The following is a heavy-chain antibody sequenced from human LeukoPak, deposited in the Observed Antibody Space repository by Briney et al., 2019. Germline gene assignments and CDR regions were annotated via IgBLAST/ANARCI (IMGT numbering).Heavy chain of an antibody. D-gene: IGHD3-22*01. Sequence: GGSLRLSCAASGFTFSSYAMHRVRQAPGKGPEWVAVISYDGSNKYYADSVKGRSTISRDNSKNTLYLQMNSLRAEDTAVYYCARVPGYDSSGYFDYWGQGTLVTVSS. J-gene: IGHJ4*02. CDR2: ISYDGSNK. CDR1: GFTFSSYA. CDR3: ARVPGYDSSGYFDY. V-gene: IGHV3-30-3*01.